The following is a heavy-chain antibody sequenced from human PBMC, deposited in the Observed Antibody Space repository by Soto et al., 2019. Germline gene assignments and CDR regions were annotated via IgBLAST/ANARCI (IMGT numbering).Heavy chain of an antibody. J-gene: IGHJ4*02. CDR3: AKDNDVAVGASDY. CDR2: ISGSGSGT. Sequence: GGSLRLSCAASGFTFSSFAMTWVRQAPGKGLEWVSAISGSGSGTYYADSVKGRFTISRDNSKNRLYLQMNSLRAEDTAIYYCAKDNDVAVGASDYWGQGTRVTVSS. D-gene: IGHD2-15*01. CDR1: GFTFSSFA. V-gene: IGHV3-23*01.